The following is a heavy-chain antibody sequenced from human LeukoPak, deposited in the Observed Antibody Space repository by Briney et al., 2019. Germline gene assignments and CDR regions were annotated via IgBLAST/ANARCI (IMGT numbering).Heavy chain of an antibody. Sequence: ASVKVSCKASGYTFTSYGISWVRQAPGQGLEWMGWISAYNGNTNYAQKLQGRVTMTTDTSTSTAYMELRSLRSEDTAVYYCARDSVCSGGSCYSHYFDYWGQGTLVTVSS. CDR1: GYTFTSYG. D-gene: IGHD2-15*01. CDR3: ARDSVCSGGSCYSHYFDY. CDR2: ISAYNGNT. J-gene: IGHJ4*02. V-gene: IGHV1-18*04.